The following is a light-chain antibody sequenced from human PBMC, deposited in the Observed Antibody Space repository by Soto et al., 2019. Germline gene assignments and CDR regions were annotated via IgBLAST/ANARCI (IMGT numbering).Light chain of an antibody. CDR3: QQYHRSPRT. CDR2: GAS. CDR1: QSVSSSY. Sequence: EIVLTQSRGTLSLSPGERATLSCRASQSVSSSYLAWYQQKPGQAPRLLIYGASSRATGIPDRFSGSGSGTDFTLTISRLEPEDFAVYYCQQYHRSPRTFGQGTRLEIK. J-gene: IGKJ5*01. V-gene: IGKV3-20*01.